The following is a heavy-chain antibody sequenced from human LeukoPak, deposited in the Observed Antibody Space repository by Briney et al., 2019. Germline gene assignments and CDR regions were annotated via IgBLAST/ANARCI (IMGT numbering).Heavy chain of an antibody. V-gene: IGHV4-34*01. CDR1: GGSFSGYY. Sequence: KSSETLSLTCAVYGGSFSGYYWSWIRQPPGKGLEWIGEINHSGSTNYNPSLKSRVTISVDTSKNQFSLKLSSVTAADTAVYYCAAVSGYSGYDPYYFDYWGQGTLVTVSS. D-gene: IGHD5-12*01. CDR3: AAVSGYSGYDPYYFDY. J-gene: IGHJ4*02. CDR2: INHSGST.